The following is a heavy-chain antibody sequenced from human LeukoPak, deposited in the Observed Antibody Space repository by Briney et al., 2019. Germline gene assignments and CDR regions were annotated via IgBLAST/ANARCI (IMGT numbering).Heavy chain of an antibody. V-gene: IGHV4-38-2*02. CDR1: GYSISSGYH. J-gene: IGHJ4*02. CDR3: ARVWSVGTSPYYFEY. Sequence: SETLSLTCTVAGYSISSGYHWGWIRQPPGKGLEWIGSIYHSAITFYNPSLKSRVTMSVDASKNQFSLKLNSVTAADTAVYYCARVWSVGTSPYYFEYWGQGTLATVSS. CDR2: IYHSAIT. D-gene: IGHD4-23*01.